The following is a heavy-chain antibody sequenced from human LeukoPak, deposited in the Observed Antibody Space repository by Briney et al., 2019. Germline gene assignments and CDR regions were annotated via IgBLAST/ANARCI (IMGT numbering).Heavy chain of an antibody. CDR2: ISSSSSYI. CDR1: GFSFSSYS. V-gene: IGHV3-21*01. Sequence: GGSLRLSCAASGFSFSSYSMNWVRQAPGKGLEWVSSISSSSSYIYYADSVKGRFTISRDNAKNSLYLQMNSLRAEDTAVYYCAKLAVAGTPLDKFDYWGQGTLVTVSS. D-gene: IGHD6-19*01. CDR3: AKLAVAGTPLDKFDY. J-gene: IGHJ4*02.